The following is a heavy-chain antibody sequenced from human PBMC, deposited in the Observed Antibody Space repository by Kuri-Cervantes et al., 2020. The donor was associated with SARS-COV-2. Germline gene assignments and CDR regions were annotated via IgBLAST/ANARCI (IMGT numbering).Heavy chain of an antibody. CDR3: ARVDCSSTSRYSDY. Sequence: LRLSCTVSGGSISSGDYYWSWIRQPPGKGLEWIGYIYYSGSTYYNPSLKSRVTISVDTSKNQFSLKLSSVTAADTAVYYCARVDCSSTSRYSDYWGQGTLATVSS. V-gene: IGHV4-30-4*08. D-gene: IGHD2-2*02. CDR1: GGSISSGDYY. CDR2: IYYSGST. J-gene: IGHJ4*02.